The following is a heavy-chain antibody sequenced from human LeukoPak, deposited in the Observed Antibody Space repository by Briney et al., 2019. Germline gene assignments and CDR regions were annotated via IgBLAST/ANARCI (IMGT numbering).Heavy chain of an antibody. CDR1: GFTFSSYA. D-gene: IGHD5-18*01. CDR3: AKEDTATLSYYMDV. J-gene: IGHJ6*03. V-gene: IGHV3-30*04. CDR2: ILYDGSDK. Sequence: GGSLRLSCAASGFTFSSYAMHWVRQAPGKGLEWVTLILYDGSDKYYADSVKGCFTISRDNSKNTLYLQMNSLRAEDTAVYYCAKEDTATLSYYMDVWGKGTTVTVSS.